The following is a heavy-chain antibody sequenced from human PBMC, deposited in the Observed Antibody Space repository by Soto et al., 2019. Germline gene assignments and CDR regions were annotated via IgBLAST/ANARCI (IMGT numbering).Heavy chain of an antibody. D-gene: IGHD3-22*01. CDR2: ISYDGSNK. J-gene: IGHJ3*02. Sequence: QVQLVESGGGVVQPGRSLRLSCAASGFTFSSYAMHWVRQAPGKGLAGVAVISYDGSNKYYADSVKGRFTISRDNSKNALYMQMNSLRAEDTAVYYCAREDVRYYYSSAGDAFDIWGQGTMVTVSS. CDR3: AREDVRYYYSSAGDAFDI. CDR1: GFTFSSYA. V-gene: IGHV3-30-3*01.